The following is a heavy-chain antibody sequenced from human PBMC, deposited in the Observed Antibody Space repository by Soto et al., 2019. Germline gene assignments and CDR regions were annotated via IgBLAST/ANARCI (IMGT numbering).Heavy chain of an antibody. CDR3: ARGGLGRRGYSYGYHFDY. Sequence: SETLSLTCTVSGCSISSYYWSWIRQPPGKGLEWIGYIYYSGSTNYNPSLKSRVTISVDTSKNQFSLKLSSVTAADTAVYYCARGGLGRRGYSYGYHFDYWGQGTLVTVS. CDR1: GCSISSYY. J-gene: IGHJ4*02. D-gene: IGHD5-18*01. CDR2: IYYSGST. V-gene: IGHV4-59*01.